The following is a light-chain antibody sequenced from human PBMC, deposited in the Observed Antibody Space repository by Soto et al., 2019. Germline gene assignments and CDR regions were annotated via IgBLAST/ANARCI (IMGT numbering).Light chain of an antibody. Sequence: EIVLTQSPVTLSVSPGDRVTLSCRASQSISINLACYQQKPGQAPRLLIYGASSRATGIPDRFSGTGSETDFTLTISRLEPEDFAVYYCQQYDNSPITFGQGTRLEIK. CDR2: GAS. CDR1: QSISIN. V-gene: IGKV3-20*01. CDR3: QQYDNSPIT. J-gene: IGKJ5*01.